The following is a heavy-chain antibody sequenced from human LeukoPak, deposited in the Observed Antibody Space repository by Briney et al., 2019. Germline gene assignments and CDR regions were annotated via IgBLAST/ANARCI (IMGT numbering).Heavy chain of an antibody. Sequence: PSETLSLTCAVYGASFSGYYWSWIRQPPGTGLEWIGEINHSGSTNYNPSLKSRVTISVDTSKNQFSLKLSSVTAADTAVYYCARVELDIVVVPAAITLDYWGQGTLVTVSS. CDR2: INHSGST. J-gene: IGHJ4*02. V-gene: IGHV4-34*01. CDR3: ARVELDIVVVPAAITLDY. D-gene: IGHD2-2*02. CDR1: GASFSGYY.